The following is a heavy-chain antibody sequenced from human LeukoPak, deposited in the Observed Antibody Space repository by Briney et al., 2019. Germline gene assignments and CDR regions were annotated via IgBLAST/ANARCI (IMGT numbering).Heavy chain of an antibody. CDR1: GGSINNFY. J-gene: IGHJ4*02. CDR2: TYYSGST. Sequence: SETLSLTCTVSGGSINNFYCNWIRQPPGKGLEWIGYTYYSGSTNYNPSLKSRVTMSVDTSKNHFSLRLNSVTAADTAVYYCARGYDSKSTYFDYWGQGTLVTVSS. CDR3: ARGYDSKSTYFDY. D-gene: IGHD5-12*01. V-gene: IGHV4-59*01.